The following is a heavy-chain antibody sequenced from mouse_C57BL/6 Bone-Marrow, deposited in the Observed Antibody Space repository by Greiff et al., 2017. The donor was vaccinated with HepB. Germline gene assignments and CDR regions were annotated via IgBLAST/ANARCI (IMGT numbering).Heavy chain of an antibody. CDR2: ISDGGSYT. V-gene: IGHV5-4*01. Sequence: EVQLVESGGGLVKPGGSLKLSCAASGFTFSSYAMSWVRQTPEKRLEWVATISDGGSYTYYPDNVKGRFTISRDNAKNNLYLQMSHLKSEDTAMYYCARVGMNPYYAMDYWGQGTSVTVSS. J-gene: IGHJ4*01. CDR3: ARVGMNPYYAMDY. CDR1: GFTFSSYA. D-gene: IGHD2-10*02.